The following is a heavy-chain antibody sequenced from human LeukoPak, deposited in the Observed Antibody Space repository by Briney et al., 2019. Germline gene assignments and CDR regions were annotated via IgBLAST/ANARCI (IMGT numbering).Heavy chain of an antibody. Sequence: GGSLRLSCVVSESRFSDYWMHWVRQAPGKGLVWVSRINSDGSSTSYADSVKGRFTISRDNAKNTLYLQMNSLRAEDTAVYYCAGDRFKLRYFDLWGQGTLVTVSS. CDR3: AGDRFKLRYFDL. CDR2: INSDGSST. CDR1: ESRFSDYW. J-gene: IGHJ4*02. D-gene: IGHD3-9*01. V-gene: IGHV3-74*01.